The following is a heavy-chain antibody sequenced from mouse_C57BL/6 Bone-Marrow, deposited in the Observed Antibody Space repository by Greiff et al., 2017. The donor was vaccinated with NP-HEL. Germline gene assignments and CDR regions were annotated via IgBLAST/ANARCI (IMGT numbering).Heavy chain of an antibody. CDR1: GYTFTDYE. CDR3: TRPYYSSSAWFAY. V-gene: IGHV1-15*01. Sequence: QVQLQQSGAELVRPGASVTLSCKASGYTFTDYEMHWVKQTPVHGLEWIGAIDPETGGTAYNQKFKGKAILTADKSSSTAYMELRSLTSEDSAVYYCTRPYYSSSAWFAYWGQGTLVTVSA. J-gene: IGHJ3*01. D-gene: IGHD2-12*01. CDR2: IDPETGGT.